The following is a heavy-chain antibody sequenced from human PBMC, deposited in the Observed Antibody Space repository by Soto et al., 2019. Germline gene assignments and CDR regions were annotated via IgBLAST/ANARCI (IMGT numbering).Heavy chain of an antibody. CDR1: GFTFSSYG. CDR3: ATPGVVEGGGAFDI. Sequence: GGSLRLSCAASGFTFSSYGMHWVRQAPGKGLEWVAVIWYDGSNKYYADSVKGRFTISRDNSKNTLYLQMNSLRAEDTAVYYCATPGVVEGGGAFDIWGQGTMVTVSS. D-gene: IGHD2-15*01. CDR2: IWYDGSNK. J-gene: IGHJ3*02. V-gene: IGHV3-33*01.